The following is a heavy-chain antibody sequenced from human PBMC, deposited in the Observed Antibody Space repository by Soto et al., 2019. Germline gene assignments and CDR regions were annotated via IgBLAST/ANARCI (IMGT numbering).Heavy chain of an antibody. Sequence: QITLKESGPTLVKPTQTLTLTCTFSGFSLSTSGVGVGWIRQPPGKALEWLALIYWDDDKRYSPSLKSRLTIAKDTSKNQVVLTMTNMDPVDTATYYCAHSEPDNWNLAYDYWGQGTLVTVSS. CDR1: GFSLSTSGVG. V-gene: IGHV2-5*02. CDR2: IYWDDDK. D-gene: IGHD1-7*01. J-gene: IGHJ4*02. CDR3: AHSEPDNWNLAYDY.